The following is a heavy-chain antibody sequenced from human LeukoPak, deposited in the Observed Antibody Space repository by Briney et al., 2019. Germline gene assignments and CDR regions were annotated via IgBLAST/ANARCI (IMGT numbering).Heavy chain of an antibody. V-gene: IGHV3-21*01. J-gene: IGHJ4*02. CDR1: GFTFSSYS. D-gene: IGHD3-22*01. CDR3: ASHRAIVVVNYFDY. CDR2: ISSSSSYI. Sequence: KSGGSLRLSCAASGFTFSSYSMNWVRQAPGKGLEWVSSISSSSSYIYYADSVKGRFTISRDNAKNSLYLQMNSLRAEDTAVYYCASHRAIVVVNYFDYWGQGTLVTVSS.